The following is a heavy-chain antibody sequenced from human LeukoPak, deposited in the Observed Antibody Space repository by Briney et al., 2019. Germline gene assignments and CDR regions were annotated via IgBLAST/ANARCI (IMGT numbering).Heavy chain of an antibody. V-gene: IGHV3-30*18. CDR1: GFTFSSYG. J-gene: IGHJ4*02. CDR2: ISYDGSNK. CDR3: AKDQQGFDY. Sequence: GRSLRLSCAASGFTFSSYGMHWVRQAPGKGLEWVAVISYDGSNKYYADSVKGRFTISRDNSKNTLYLQMNSLRAGDTAVYYCAKDQQGFDYWGQGTLVTVSS. D-gene: IGHD6-13*01.